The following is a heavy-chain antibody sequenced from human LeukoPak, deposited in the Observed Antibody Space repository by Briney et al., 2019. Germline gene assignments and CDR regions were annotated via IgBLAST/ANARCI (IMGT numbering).Heavy chain of an antibody. CDR3: TRDRSNSGTRDAFDI. Sequence: PGGSLRLSCAASGFAVSGRYMSWVRQAPGIGLEWVSVIYTGGSTYYGDSVKGRFTFSRDISQNTVYLQMNSLRAEDTAVYYCTRDRSNSGTRDAFDIWGQGTMVSVSS. CDR1: GFAVSGRY. V-gene: IGHV3-53*01. J-gene: IGHJ3*02. D-gene: IGHD1-26*01. CDR2: IYTGGST.